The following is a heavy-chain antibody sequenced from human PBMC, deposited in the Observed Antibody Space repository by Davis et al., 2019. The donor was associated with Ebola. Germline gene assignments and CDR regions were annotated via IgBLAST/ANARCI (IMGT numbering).Heavy chain of an antibody. J-gene: IGHJ4*02. CDR2: IYYSWRT. CDR1: AGSLRSHY. D-gene: IGHD5-24*01. CDR3: ARAGEGWLQLPDY. V-gene: IGHV4-59*11. Sequence: SQTLSLTCILFAGSLRSHYWSWIRQPPGKGLEWIRFIYYSWRTNYNPSLNSRVTISIDTSKNQFSLKLSSVTAADTAVYYWARAGEGWLQLPDYWGQGTQVTVSS.